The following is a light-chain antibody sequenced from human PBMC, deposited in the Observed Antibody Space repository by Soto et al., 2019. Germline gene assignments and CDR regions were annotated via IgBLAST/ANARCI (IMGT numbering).Light chain of an antibody. CDR1: QSAGNF. CDR3: QQHNQWPIT. V-gene: IGKV3D-15*01. Sequence: MTQSPSTLSGTVGDRITMTCRSSQSAGNFLACSQQKPGQAPRLLIYYISTRATGIPARFSGSGSGTEFTLTINSLQSEDSAVYYCQQHNQWPITFGQGTRLEI. J-gene: IGKJ5*01. CDR2: YIS.